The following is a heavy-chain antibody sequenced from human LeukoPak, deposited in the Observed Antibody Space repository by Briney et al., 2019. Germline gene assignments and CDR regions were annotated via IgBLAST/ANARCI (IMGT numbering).Heavy chain of an antibody. CDR2: ICSSSSTI. CDR3: AREGWRSGSLPY. J-gene: IGHJ4*02. CDR1: GFTLRSYS. D-gene: IGHD3-10*01. V-gene: IGHV3-48*02. Sequence: GGSLRLSCVASGFTLRSYSMNWVRQAPGKRRECVSYICSSSSTIYYADSVKGRFTISRDNAKNSLYLQMNSLRDEDMAVYYCAREGWRSGSLPYWGQGTLVTVSS.